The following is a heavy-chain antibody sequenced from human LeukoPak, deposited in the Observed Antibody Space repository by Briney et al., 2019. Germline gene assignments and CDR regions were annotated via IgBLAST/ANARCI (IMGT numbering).Heavy chain of an antibody. CDR1: GFTISSYW. J-gene: IGHJ4*02. V-gene: IGHV3-7*01. CDR3: ARGTVNFDN. D-gene: IGHD4-11*01. CDR2: IKQDGSEK. Sequence: GGSLRLSCAASGFTISSYWMTWVRQAPGKGLEWVANIKQDGSEKYYVDSVKGRFSISRDNANNSLILQMNSLRAEDTAVYYCARGTVNFDNWSQGTLVTVSS.